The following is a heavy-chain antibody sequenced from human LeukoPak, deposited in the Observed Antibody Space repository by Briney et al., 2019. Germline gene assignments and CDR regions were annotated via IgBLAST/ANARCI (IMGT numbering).Heavy chain of an antibody. V-gene: IGHV3-23*01. CDR3: AKEIYAHGSHGFDF. CDR2: IGGSGDYT. Sequence: PGGSLRLSCSGSQFMFSYYAMTWVRQAPGKGLEWVSGIGGSGDYTYYADSVKGRFTISRDNSKNTLYLQLNSLRVEDTAIYYCAKEIYAHGSHGFDFWGQGTLVTVSS. J-gene: IGHJ4*02. CDR1: QFMFSYYA. D-gene: IGHD3-10*01.